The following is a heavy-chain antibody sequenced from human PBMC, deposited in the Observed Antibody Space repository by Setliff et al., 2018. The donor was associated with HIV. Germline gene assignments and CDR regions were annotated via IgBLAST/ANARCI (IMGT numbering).Heavy chain of an antibody. J-gene: IGHJ6*03. Sequence: PGESLMISCEASGYTFTNYWIGWVRQMPGKGLEWMGIIYPGDPDIIYSPSFQGQVTISADKSITTADLQWSSLKASDTAIYYCVRHRSAVAGTRIGYCYYMDVWGKGTTVTVSS. CDR2: IYPGDPDI. D-gene: IGHD6-19*01. V-gene: IGHV5-51*01. CDR1: GYTFTNYW. CDR3: VRHRSAVAGTRIGYCYYMDV.